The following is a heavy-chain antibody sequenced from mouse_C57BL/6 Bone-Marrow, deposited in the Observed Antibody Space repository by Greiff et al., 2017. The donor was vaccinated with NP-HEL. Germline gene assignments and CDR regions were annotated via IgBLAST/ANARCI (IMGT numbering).Heavy chain of an antibody. V-gene: IGHV14-4*01. CDR2: IDPENGDT. J-gene: IGHJ3*01. CDR1: GFNIKDDY. Sequence: VQLQQSGAELVRPGASVKLSCTASGFNIKDDYMHWVKQRPEQGLEWIGWIDPENGDTEYASKFQGKATITADTSSNTAYLQLSSLTSEDTAVYYCTTDAYYYGSSYEAWFAYWGQGTLVTVSA. D-gene: IGHD1-1*01. CDR3: TTDAYYYGSSYEAWFAY.